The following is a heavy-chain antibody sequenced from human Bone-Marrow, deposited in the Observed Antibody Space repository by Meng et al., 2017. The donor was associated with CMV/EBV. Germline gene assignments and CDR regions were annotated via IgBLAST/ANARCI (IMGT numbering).Heavy chain of an antibody. J-gene: IGHJ6*02. CDR1: GFTFDDYA. CDR3: AKDTSSSYYYYGMDV. Sequence: GGSLRLSCAASGFTFDDYAMHWVRQAPGKGLEWVSGISWNSGSMVYADSVKGRFIIARDNAKNSLYMQMNSLRAEDMALYYCAKDTSSSYYYYGMDVWGQGTTITVSS. CDR2: ISWNSGSM. V-gene: IGHV3-9*03.